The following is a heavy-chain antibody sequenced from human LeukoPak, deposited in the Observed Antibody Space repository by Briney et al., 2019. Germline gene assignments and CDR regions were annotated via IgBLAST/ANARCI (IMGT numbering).Heavy chain of an antibody. Sequence: GGSLRLSCAASGFTFSSYWMSWVRQAPGKGLEWVANIKQDGSEKYYVDSVKGRFTISRDNAKNSLYLQMNSLRAEDTAVYYCARSGGYSSSVEFDYWGQGTLVTVSS. V-gene: IGHV3-7*01. CDR1: GFTFSSYW. CDR2: IKQDGSEK. J-gene: IGHJ4*02. CDR3: ARSGGYSSSVEFDY. D-gene: IGHD6-13*01.